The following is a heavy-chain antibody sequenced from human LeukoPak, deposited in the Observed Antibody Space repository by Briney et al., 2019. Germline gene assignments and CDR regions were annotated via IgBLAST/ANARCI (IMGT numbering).Heavy chain of an antibody. J-gene: IGHJ3*02. CDR1: GFTVSSNY. CDR2: IYSSGST. Sequence: GGSLRLSCAASGFTVSSNYMSWVRQAPGKGPEWVSVIYSSGSTYYADSVKGRFTISRDTSKNTLYLQMNSLRAEDTAVYYCARGPGYYGSGTYAFDIWGQGTMVTVSS. V-gene: IGHV3-66*02. CDR3: ARGPGYYGSGTYAFDI. D-gene: IGHD3-10*01.